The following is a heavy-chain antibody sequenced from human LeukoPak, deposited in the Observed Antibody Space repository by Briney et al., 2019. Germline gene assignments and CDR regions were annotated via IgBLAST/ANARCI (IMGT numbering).Heavy chain of an antibody. CDR1: GFTFSDYY. CDR3: ARDRVDIVVVPAAMGEDYGMDV. V-gene: IGHV3-11*05. CDR2: ISSSSSYT. Sequence: GGSLRLSCAASGFTFSDYYMSWIRQAPGKGLEWVSYISSSSSYTNYADSVKGRFTISRDNAKNSLYLQMNSLRAEDTAVYYCARDRVDIVVVPAAMGEDYGMDVWGQGTTVTVSS. D-gene: IGHD2-2*03. J-gene: IGHJ6*02.